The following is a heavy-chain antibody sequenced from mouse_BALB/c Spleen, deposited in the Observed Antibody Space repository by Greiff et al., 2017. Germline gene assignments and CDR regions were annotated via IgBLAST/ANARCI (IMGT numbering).Heavy chain of an antibody. J-gene: IGHJ4*01. V-gene: IGHV5-6-5*01. Sequence: EVMLVESGGGLVKPGGSLKLSCAASGFTFSSYAMSWVRQTPEKRLEWVASISSGGSTYYPDSVKGRFTISRDNARNILYLQMSSLRSEDTAMYYCARGLYYRYDGDYAMDDWGEGTSVTVSS. CDR1: GFTFSSYA. CDR2: ISSGGST. D-gene: IGHD2-14*01. CDR3: ARGLYYRYDGDYAMDD.